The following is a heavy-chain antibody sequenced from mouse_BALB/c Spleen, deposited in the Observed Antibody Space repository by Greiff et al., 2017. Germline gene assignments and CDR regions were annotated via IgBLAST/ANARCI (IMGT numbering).Heavy chain of an antibody. V-gene: IGHV5-6*02. J-gene: IGHJ2*01. Sequence: EVMLVESGGDLVKPGGSLKLSCAASGFTFSSYGMSWVRQTPDKRLEWVATISSGGSYTYYPDSVKGRFTISRDNAKNTLYLQMSSLKSEDTAMYYCARRAATYDDWGQGTTLTVSS. CDR1: GFTFSSYG. D-gene: IGHD1-2*01. CDR2: ISSGGSYT. CDR3: ARRAATYDD.